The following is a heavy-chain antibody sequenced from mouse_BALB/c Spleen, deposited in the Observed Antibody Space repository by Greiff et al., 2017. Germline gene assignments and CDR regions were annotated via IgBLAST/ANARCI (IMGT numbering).Heavy chain of an antibody. CDR2: INSNGGST. Sequence: EVKLVESGGGLVQPGGSLKLSCAASGFTFSSYGMSWVRQTPDKRLELVATINSNGGSTYYPDSVKGRFTISRDNAKNTLYLQMSSLKSEDTAMYYCARDGALAAYYFDYWGQGTTLTVSS. V-gene: IGHV5-6-3*01. J-gene: IGHJ2*01. CDR1: GFTFSSYG. D-gene: IGHD1-1*01. CDR3: ARDGALAAYYFDY.